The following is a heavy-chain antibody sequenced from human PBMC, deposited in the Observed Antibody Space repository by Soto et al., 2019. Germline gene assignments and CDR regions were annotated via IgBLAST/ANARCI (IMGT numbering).Heavy chain of an antibody. V-gene: IGHV3-30*18. D-gene: IGHD3-10*01. CDR2: ISNDGSNF. CDR1: GLNLTTFG. Sequence: GGSLRLSCVGSGLNLTTFGMHWVRQAPGRGLEWMAVISNDGSNFYYADSVKGRFTISRDNSKNTLYLQMINLRPDDTGVYYCAKWARDSGDYYYYGVDVWGQGTTVTVSS. CDR3: AKWARDSGDYYYYGVDV. J-gene: IGHJ6*01.